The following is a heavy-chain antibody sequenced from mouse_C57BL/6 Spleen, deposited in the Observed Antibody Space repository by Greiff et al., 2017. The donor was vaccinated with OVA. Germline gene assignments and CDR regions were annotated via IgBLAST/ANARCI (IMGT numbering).Heavy chain of an antibody. Sequence: QVQLQQSGAELVKPGASVKISCKASGYAFSSYWMNWVKQRPGKGLEWIGQIYPGDGDTNYNGKFKGKATLTADKSSSTAYMQLSSLTSEDSAVDFCARKDYDYDVSSWFAYWGQGTLVTVSA. J-gene: IGHJ3*01. V-gene: IGHV1-80*01. CDR1: GYAFSSYW. D-gene: IGHD2-4*01. CDR2: IYPGDGDT. CDR3: ARKDYDYDVSSWFAY.